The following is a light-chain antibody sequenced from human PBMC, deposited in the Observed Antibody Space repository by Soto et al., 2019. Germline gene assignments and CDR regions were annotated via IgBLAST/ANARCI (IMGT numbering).Light chain of an antibody. CDR3: LQHNTYPRT. CDR2: DAS. Sequence: QLTQSPSSLSASVGDRVTITCRASQDISRYLAWYQQKAGKAPKLLIYDASSLQSGVPSRFSGSESGTEFTLTISSLQPEDFATYYCLQHNTYPRTFGQGTKVEIK. V-gene: IGKV1-9*01. J-gene: IGKJ1*01. CDR1: QDISRY.